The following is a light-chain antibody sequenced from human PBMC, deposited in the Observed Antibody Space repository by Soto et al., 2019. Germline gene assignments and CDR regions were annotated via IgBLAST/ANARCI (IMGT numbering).Light chain of an antibody. CDR3: QQYNNWPPIT. Sequence: EIVMTQSPATLSVSPGERATLSCRASQSVSSNLAWYQQKPGQAPRLLIYGASTSATGIPARFSGSGSGTEFTLTISSLQSEDFAVYDCQQYNNWPPITFGQGTRLEIK. CDR2: GAS. CDR1: QSVSSN. J-gene: IGKJ5*01. V-gene: IGKV3-15*01.